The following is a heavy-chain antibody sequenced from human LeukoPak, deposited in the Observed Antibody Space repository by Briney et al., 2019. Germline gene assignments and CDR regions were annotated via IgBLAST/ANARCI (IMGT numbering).Heavy chain of an antibody. D-gene: IGHD3-9*01. V-gene: IGHV4-39*01. CDR2: IYYSGST. CDR3: ARLSPYYDILTGYATPSFYYYYYMDV. J-gene: IGHJ6*03. Sequence: SETLSLTCTVSGGSISSSSYYWGWIRQPPGKGLEWIGSIYYSGSTYYNPSLKSRVTISVDTSKHQFSLKLSSVPAADTAVYYCARLSPYYDILTGYATPSFYYYYYMDVWGKGTTVTVSS. CDR1: GGSISSSSYY.